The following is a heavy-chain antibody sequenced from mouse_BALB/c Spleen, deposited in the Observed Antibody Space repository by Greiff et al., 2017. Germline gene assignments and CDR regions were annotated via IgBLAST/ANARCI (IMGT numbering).Heavy chain of an antibody. Sequence: VQLKESGTVLARPGASVKMSCKASGYSFTSYWMHWVKQRPGQGLEWIGAIFPGNSDTSYNQKFKGKAKLTAVTSASTAYMGLSSLTNEDSAVYYGTRGWYPYYAMDYWGQGTSVTVSS. J-gene: IGHJ4*01. D-gene: IGHD2-1*01. CDR2: IFPGNSDT. CDR1: GYSFTSYW. V-gene: IGHV1-5*01. CDR3: TRGWYPYYAMDY.